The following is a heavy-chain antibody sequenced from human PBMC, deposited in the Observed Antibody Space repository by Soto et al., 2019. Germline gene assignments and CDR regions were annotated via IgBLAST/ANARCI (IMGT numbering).Heavy chain of an antibody. CDR2: INPSGGST. V-gene: IGHV1-46*01. J-gene: IGHJ4*02. CDR3: ASSYDYVWGSYRFDY. D-gene: IGHD3-16*02. CDR1: GYTFTSYY. Sequence: ASVKVSCKASGYTFTSYYMHWVRQAPGQGLEWMGIINPSGGSTSYAQKFQGRVTMTRDTSTSTVYMELSSLRSEDTAVYYCASSYDYVWGSYRFDYWGQGTLVTVSS.